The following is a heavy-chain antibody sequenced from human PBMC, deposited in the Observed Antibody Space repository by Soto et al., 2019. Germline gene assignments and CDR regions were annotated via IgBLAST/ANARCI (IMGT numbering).Heavy chain of an antibody. J-gene: IGHJ1*01. CDR2: ITPTGETT. V-gene: IGHV1-46*03. CDR3: VREYQVGCGSYPL. CDR1: GYIFSNYH. D-gene: IGHD1-26*01. Sequence: ASVKVSCKASGYIFSNYHMHWVRQAPGQGLEWMAIITPTGETTIYAQKFQGRITVTRDTSASTLCMHLRSLTSDDTAIYYCVREYQVGCGSYPLWG.